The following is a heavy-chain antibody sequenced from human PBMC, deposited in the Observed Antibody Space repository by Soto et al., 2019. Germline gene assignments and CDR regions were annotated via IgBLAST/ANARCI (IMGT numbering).Heavy chain of an antibody. CDR2: ININNGYT. D-gene: IGHD2-15*01. Sequence: ASVKVSCKASGYTFTNYASTWVRQAPGQGLEWMGWININNGYTNYEQNLQGRVAMTTDTSTSTAYMELRSLRFDDTAVYYCARAPLPICCGGTCPPWCFHPCGQGPLVTVFS. J-gene: IGHJ5*02. CDR3: ARAPLPICCGGTCPPWCFHP. V-gene: IGHV1-18*01. CDR1: GYTFTNYA.